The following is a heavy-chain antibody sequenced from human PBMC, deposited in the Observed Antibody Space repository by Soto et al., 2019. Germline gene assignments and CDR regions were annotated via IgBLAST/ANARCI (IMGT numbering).Heavy chain of an antibody. CDR1: GFTFSDYV. D-gene: IGHD3-3*02. Sequence: QVRLVESGGGVVQPGTSLRLSCAASGFTFSDYVIHWVRQAAGKGLEWVASMTYDGATESYADSVKGRFTMSRDNSKRALSLQMNSLRPDDTAVYYCARVRLSIAVNDALDVWGQGTTVTVSS. V-gene: IGHV3-30*14. J-gene: IGHJ3*01. CDR3: ARVRLSIAVNDALDV. CDR2: MTYDGATE.